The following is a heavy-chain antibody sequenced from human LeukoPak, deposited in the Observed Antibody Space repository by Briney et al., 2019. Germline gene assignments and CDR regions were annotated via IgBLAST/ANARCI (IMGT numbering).Heavy chain of an antibody. Sequence: GGSLRLSCAASGFTFSSYWMHWVRQAPGKGLVWVSRINSDGSSTSYADSVKGRFTISRDNAKNTLYLQMNSLRAADTAVYYCARKSGWYPKYYFDYWGQGTLVTVSS. CDR3: ARKSGWYPKYYFDY. V-gene: IGHV3-74*01. D-gene: IGHD6-19*01. CDR2: INSDGSST. J-gene: IGHJ4*02. CDR1: GFTFSSYW.